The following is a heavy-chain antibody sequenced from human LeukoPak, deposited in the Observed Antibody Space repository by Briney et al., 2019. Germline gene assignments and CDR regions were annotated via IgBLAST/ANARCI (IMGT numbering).Heavy chain of an antibody. Sequence: SETLSLTCAVYGGSFSGYYWSWICQPPGKGLEWIGEINHSGSTNYNPSPKSRVTISVDTSKNQFSLKLSSVTAADTAVYYCARGPIKGGGSCWSDYWGQGTLVTVSS. CDR2: INHSGST. CDR3: ARGPIKGGGSCWSDY. V-gene: IGHV4-34*01. D-gene: IGHD2-15*01. J-gene: IGHJ4*02. CDR1: GGSFSGYY.